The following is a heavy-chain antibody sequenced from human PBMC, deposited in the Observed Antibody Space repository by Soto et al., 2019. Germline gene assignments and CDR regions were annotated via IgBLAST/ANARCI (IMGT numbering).Heavy chain of an antibody. CDR3: ARAQTRHCLFYX. D-gene: IGHD2-21*01. V-gene: IGHV3-7*01. J-gene: IGHJ4*02. CDR1: GFTFTNCW. CDR2: IKKDGSDK. Sequence: GGSLRLSCTASGFTFTNCWMSWVRQAPGKGLEWVSNIKKDGSDKLYVYSVKVRFTISRDNAGNSLYLQMNSLTAEDTAVYFCARAQTRHCLFYXWGQGALFTVSX.